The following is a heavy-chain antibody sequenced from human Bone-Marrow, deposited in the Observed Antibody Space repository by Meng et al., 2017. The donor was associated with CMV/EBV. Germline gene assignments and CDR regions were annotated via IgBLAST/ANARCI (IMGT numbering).Heavy chain of an antibody. Sequence: SGGSIISYYWSWIRQPAGKGLEWIGRIYTSGSTNYNPSLKSRVTMSVDTSKNQFSLKLSSVTAADTAVYYCAREVYDFWSGYYPDYWGQGTLVTVSS. CDR3: AREVYDFWSGYYPDY. CDR2: IYTSGST. J-gene: IGHJ4*02. V-gene: IGHV4-4*07. D-gene: IGHD3-3*01. CDR1: GGSIISYY.